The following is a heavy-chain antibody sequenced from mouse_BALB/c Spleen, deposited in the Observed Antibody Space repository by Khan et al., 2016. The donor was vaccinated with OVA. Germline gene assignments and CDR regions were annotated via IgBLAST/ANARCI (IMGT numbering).Heavy chain of an antibody. CDR1: GFTFNTYA. Sequence: EVQLVESGEGLVQPKGSLKLSCAASGFTFNTYAMNWVRQAPGKGLEWVARIRSKSNNYATYYADSVKDRFTISRDDSQSMLYLQMNNLKTEDTAMYYCVSRSWFAYWGQGTLVTVSA. CDR3: VSRSWFAY. V-gene: IGHV10-1*02. J-gene: IGHJ3*01. CDR2: IRSKSNNYAT.